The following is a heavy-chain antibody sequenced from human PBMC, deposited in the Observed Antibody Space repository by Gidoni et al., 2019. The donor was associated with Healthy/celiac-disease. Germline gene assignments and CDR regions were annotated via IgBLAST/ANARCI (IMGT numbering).Heavy chain of an antibody. CDR3: AKEGPLRDGYNAEDY. CDR2: ISGDGGST. V-gene: IGHV3-43*02. J-gene: IGHJ4*02. CDR1: GFTFDDYA. Sequence: EVQLVESGGGVVQPGGSLRLSCAASGFTFDDYAMHWVRQAPGKGLEWVSLISGDGGSTYYADSVKGRFTISRDNSKNSLYLQMNSLRTEDTALYYCAKEGPLRDGYNAEDYWGQGTLVTVSS. D-gene: IGHD5-12*01.